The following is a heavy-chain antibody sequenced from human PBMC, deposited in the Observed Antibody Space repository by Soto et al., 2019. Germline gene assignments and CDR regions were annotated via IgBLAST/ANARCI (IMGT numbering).Heavy chain of an antibody. D-gene: IGHD2-2*03. Sequence: EVQLVESGGGLVQPGGSLKLSCAASGFTFSYSWMHWVRQAPGEGLVWVSHINADGSTNYADSVKGRFTISRDNAKNTLYLEMNSLTDEDTAVYFCASGFLATSGVIHPALDSWGQGTRVTVSS. CDR3: ASGFLATSGVIHPALDS. CDR2: INADGST. V-gene: IGHV3-74*01. J-gene: IGHJ4*02. CDR1: GFTFSYSW.